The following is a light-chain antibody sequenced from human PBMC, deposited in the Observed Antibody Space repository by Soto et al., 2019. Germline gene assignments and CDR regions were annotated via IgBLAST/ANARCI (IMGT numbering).Light chain of an antibody. J-gene: IGKJ4*01. V-gene: IGKV3-11*01. CDR2: DTS. Sequence: EIGLTQSPATLSLSPGDRATLSCRASQSVSRYLAWYQQKPGQAPRLLIHDTSTRATGVPATFSGSGSGTEFTLTISSLEPEDSAMYYCQQRFSWPPTFGGGTNVEIK. CDR1: QSVSRY. CDR3: QQRFSWPPT.